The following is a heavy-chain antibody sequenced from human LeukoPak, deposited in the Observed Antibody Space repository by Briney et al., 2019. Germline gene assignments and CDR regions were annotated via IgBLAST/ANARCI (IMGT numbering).Heavy chain of an antibody. CDR1: GYTFTGYY. Sequence: SVRPSRAPSGYTFTGYYIGGGPQGPRQGLERMGWINPNSRGTNHAQKYQRRHTTTRDTSISTAYMELRRLRPDDTAVYYCARVSALYGMDVWGQGTTVTVSS. CDR2: INPNSRGT. V-gene: IGHV1-2*02. J-gene: IGHJ6*02. CDR3: ARVSALYGMDV. D-gene: IGHD2-21*01.